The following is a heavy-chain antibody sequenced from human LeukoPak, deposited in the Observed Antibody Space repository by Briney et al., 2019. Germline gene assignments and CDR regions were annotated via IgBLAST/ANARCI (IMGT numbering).Heavy chain of an antibody. V-gene: IGHV3-9*01. CDR2: ISWNSGSI. Sequence: GGSLRLSCAASGFTFDDYAMHWVRQAPGKGLEWVSGISWNSGSIGYADSVKGRFTISRDNAKISLYLQMNSLRAEDTALYYCAKDRAIFGVDLLYYFNYWGQGTLVTVSS. CDR3: AKDRAIFGVDLLYYFNY. CDR1: GFTFDDYA. J-gene: IGHJ4*02. D-gene: IGHD3-3*01.